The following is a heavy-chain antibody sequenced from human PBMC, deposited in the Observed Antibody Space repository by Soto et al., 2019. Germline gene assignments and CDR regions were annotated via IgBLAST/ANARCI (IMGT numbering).Heavy chain of an antibody. V-gene: IGHV5-51*01. CDR3: ARNSPLRYCSSTSCYMPYYYYMDV. J-gene: IGHJ6*03. CDR1: GYSFTSYW. D-gene: IGHD2-2*02. Sequence: PGESLKISCKGSGYSFTSYWIGWVRQMPGKCLEWMGIIYPGDSDTRYSPSFQGQVTISADKSISTAYLQWSSLKASDTAMYYCARNSPLRYCSSTSCYMPYYYYMDVLGKGTTVTVSS. CDR2: IYPGDSDT.